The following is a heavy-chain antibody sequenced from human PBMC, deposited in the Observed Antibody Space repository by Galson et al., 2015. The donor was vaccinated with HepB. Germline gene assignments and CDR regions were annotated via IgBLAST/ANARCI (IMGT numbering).Heavy chain of an antibody. D-gene: IGHD6-13*01. CDR1: GFTFDDYA. J-gene: IGHJ3*02. CDR2: ISWNSGSI. V-gene: IGHV3-9*01. Sequence: SLRLSCAASGFTFDDYAMHWVRQAPGKGLEWVSGISWNSGSIGYADSVKGRFTISRDNAKNSLYLQMNSLRAEDTALYYCAEGLAAAQRAAFDIWGQGTMVTVSS. CDR3: AEGLAAAQRAAFDI.